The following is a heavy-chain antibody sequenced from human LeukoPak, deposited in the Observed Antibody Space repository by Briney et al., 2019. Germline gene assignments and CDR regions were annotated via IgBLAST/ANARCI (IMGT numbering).Heavy chain of an antibody. CDR3: ARGGAHSMDV. CDR2: ISGVYDNI. CDR1: GFTFSEYY. V-gene: IGHV3-11*01. J-gene: IGHJ6*02. Sequence: TSGGSLRLSCAASGFTFSEYYMTWIRQAPGKGLEWVSYISGVYDNIYYGDSVKGRFTISRDNAKNSVYLQMNSLRAEDTAVYYCARGGAHSMDVWGQGTTVTVSS. D-gene: IGHD1-26*01.